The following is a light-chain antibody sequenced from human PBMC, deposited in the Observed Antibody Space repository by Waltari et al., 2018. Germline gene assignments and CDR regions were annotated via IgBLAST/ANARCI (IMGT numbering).Light chain of an antibody. CDR2: DAS. CDR1: QDIRKN. V-gene: IGKV1-33*01. Sequence: DIQMTQSPASLSAFEGYRVTITCQASQDIRKNLNWFQQKPGKAPQVLIFDASNSQAAVPSRFSGSGSGTDFAFTISRLQPEDIGTYFCQQYANLPLPFGGGTRVEIK. J-gene: IGKJ4*01. CDR3: QQYANLPLP.